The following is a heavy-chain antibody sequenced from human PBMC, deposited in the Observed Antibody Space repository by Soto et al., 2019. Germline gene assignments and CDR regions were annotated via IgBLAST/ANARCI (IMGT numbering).Heavy chain of an antibody. CDR1: GFTFSSYW. V-gene: IGHV3-74*01. CDR2: INSDASTT. J-gene: IGHJ4*02. Sequence: EMQLVESGGGLVQPGGSLRLSCAASGFTFSSYWMHWVHQAPGKGLVWVSHINSDASTTNYADSVKGRFTISRDNAKNTLYLQMNSLRAEDTAVYYCVRGPYYFDYWGQGTLVTVST. CDR3: VRGPYYFDY.